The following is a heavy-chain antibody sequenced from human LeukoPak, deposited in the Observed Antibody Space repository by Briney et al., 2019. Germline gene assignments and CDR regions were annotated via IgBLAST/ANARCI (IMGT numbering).Heavy chain of an antibody. V-gene: IGHV4-30-4*01. J-gene: IGHJ4*02. CDR1: GGSISSGDYY. CDR2: IYYSGST. Sequence: SETLSLTCTVSGGSISSGDYYWSWIRQPPGKGLEWIGYIYYSGSTYYNPSLKSRVTISVDTSKNRFSLKLSSVTAADTAVYYCASFYDSSGYTQDIDYWGQGTLVTVSS. CDR3: ASFYDSSGYTQDIDY. D-gene: IGHD3-22*01.